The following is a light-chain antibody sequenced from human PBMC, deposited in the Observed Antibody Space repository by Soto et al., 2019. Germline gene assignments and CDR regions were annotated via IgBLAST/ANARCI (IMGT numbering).Light chain of an antibody. CDR1: QSTGNY. CDR2: GAS. Sequence: ETVMTQSPATLSVSPGERATLSCRASQSTGNYLAWFQQKPGQTPRLLIYGASTRATGVPVRFSGTGSGTEFTLTISSLQSEDFAVYYCQKYNNWPPEYTFGQGTKLEIK. CDR3: QKYNNWPPEYT. V-gene: IGKV3-15*01. J-gene: IGKJ2*01.